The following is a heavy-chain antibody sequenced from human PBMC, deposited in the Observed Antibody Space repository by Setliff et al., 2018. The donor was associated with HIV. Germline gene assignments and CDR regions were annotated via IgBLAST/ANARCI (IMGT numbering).Heavy chain of an antibody. V-gene: IGHV4-61*09. CDR1: GGSISSGSYY. D-gene: IGHD4-17*01. CDR3: ARVRATVPFPTVY. J-gene: IGHJ4*02. CDR2: IYTSGST. Sequence: PSETLSLTCTVSGGSISSGSYYWSWIRQPAGKGLEWIGHIYTSGSTNYNPSLKSRVTISVDTSKNQFSLKLSSVTAADTAVYYCARVRATVPFPTVYWGQGTLVTVSS.